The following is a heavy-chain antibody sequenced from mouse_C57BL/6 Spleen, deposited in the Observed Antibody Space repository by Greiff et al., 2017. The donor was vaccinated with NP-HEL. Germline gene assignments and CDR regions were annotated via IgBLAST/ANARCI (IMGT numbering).Heavy chain of an antibody. J-gene: IGHJ4*01. CDR1: GFTFSDYG. CDR2: ISSGSSTI. D-gene: IGHD2-10*01. V-gene: IGHV5-17*01. Sequence: EVHLVESGGGLVKPGGSLKLSCAASGFTFSDYGMHWVRQAPEKGLEWVAYISSGSSTIYYADTVKGRFTISRDNAKNTLFLQMTSLRSEDTAMYYCARTLPVYYAMDYWGQGTSVTVSS. CDR3: ARTLPVYYAMDY.